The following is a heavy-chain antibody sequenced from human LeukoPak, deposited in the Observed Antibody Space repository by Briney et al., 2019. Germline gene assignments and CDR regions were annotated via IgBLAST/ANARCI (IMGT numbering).Heavy chain of an antibody. CDR3: ARGSSVLRFFGNWFDP. CDR1: GGSISRTNW. D-gene: IGHD3-3*01. J-gene: IGHJ5*02. CDR2: INHSGST. Sequence: PSGTLSLTCDVSGGSISRTNWWSWVRQSPGQGLEWIGEINHSGSTNYNPSLKSRVTVSVDTSKNQFSLKLSSVTAADTAVYYCARGSSVLRFFGNWFDPWGQGTLVTISS. V-gene: IGHV4-4*02.